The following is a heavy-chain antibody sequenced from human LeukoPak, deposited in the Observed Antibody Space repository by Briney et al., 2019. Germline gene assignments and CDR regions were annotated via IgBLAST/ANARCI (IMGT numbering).Heavy chain of an antibody. CDR2: IYTSGST. CDR1: GGSMSSGSYY. CDR3: ARGPHCSGGSCHSVSDY. Sequence: PSQTLSLTCTVSGGSMSSGSYYWSWIRQPAGKRLEWIGRIYTSGSTNYNPSLKSRVTISIDTSKNQFSLKLSSVTAADTAVYYCARGPHCSGGSCHSVSDYWGQGTLVTVSS. V-gene: IGHV4-61*02. J-gene: IGHJ4*02. D-gene: IGHD2-15*01.